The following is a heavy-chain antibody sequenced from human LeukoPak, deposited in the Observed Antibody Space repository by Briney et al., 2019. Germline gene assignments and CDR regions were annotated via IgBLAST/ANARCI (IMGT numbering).Heavy chain of an antibody. CDR2: INPNSGGT. CDR1: GYTFTGYY. J-gene: IGHJ5*02. V-gene: IGHV1-2*06. Sequence: ASVKVSCKASGYTFTGYYMHWVRQAPGQGLEWMGRINPNSGGTNYAQKFQGRVTMTRDTSISTAYMELSRLRSDDTAVHYCARAHGWGNWFDPWGQGTLVTVSS. CDR3: ARAHGWGNWFDP. D-gene: IGHD3-16*01.